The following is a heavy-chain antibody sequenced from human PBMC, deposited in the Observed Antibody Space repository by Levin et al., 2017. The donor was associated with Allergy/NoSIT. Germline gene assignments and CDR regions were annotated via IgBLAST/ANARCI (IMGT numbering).Heavy chain of an antibody. CDR3: ARGLAAAGGYYFDY. Sequence: KISCKASGGTFSSYAISWVRQAPGQGLEWMGGIIPIFGTANYAQKFQGRVTITADESTSTAYMELSSLRSEDTAVYYCARGLAAAGGYYFDYWGQGTLVTVSS. V-gene: IGHV1-69*01. CDR1: GGTFSSYA. J-gene: IGHJ4*02. CDR2: IIPIFGTA. D-gene: IGHD6-25*01.